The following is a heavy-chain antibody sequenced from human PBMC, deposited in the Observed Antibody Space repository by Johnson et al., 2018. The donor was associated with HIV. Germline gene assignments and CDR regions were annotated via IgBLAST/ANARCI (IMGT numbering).Heavy chain of an antibody. CDR1: GFTFDDYG. CDR3: ARDSVILVDCAFDI. CDR2: INWNGGST. J-gene: IGHJ3*02. D-gene: IGHD2-15*01. Sequence: VHLVESGGSMVRPGGSRRLSCAVSGFTFDDYGMSWVRQAPGKGLEWVSGINWNGGSTYYADSVKGRFTISRDNSKNTLYLQMNSLRAEDTAVYYCARDSVILVDCAFDIWGQGTMVTVSS. V-gene: IGHV3-20*04.